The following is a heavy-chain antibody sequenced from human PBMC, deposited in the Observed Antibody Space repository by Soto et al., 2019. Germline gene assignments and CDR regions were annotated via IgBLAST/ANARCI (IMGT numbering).Heavy chain of an antibody. D-gene: IGHD3-22*01. V-gene: IGHV1-69*12. CDR1: GGTFSSYA. J-gene: IGHJ4*02. CDR3: ARASGYYYDSSGHLFDY. CDR2: IIPIFGTA. Sequence: QVQLVQSGAEVKKPGSSVKVSCKASGGTFSSYAISWVRQAPGQGLEWMGGIIPIFGTANYAQEFQGRVTITADESTSTAYMELSSLRSEDTAVYYCARASGYYYDSSGHLFDYWGQGTLVTVSS.